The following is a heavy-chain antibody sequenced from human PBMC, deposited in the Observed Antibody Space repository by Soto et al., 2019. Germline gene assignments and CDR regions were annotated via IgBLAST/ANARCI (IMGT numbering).Heavy chain of an antibody. V-gene: IGHV3-49*03. D-gene: IGHD3-9*01. J-gene: IGHJ4*02. CDR2: IRSKAYGGTT. Sequence: HPGGSLRLSCTASGFTFGDYAMSWFRQAPGKGLEWVGFIRSKAYGGTTEYAASVKGRFTISRDDSKSIAYLQMNSLKTEDTAVYYCTALRYFDWLLSSFDYWGQGTLVTVSS. CDR3: TALRYFDWLLSSFDY. CDR1: GFTFGDYA.